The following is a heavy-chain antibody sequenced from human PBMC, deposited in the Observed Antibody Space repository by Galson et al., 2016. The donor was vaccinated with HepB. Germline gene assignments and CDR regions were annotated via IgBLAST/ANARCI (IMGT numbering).Heavy chain of an antibody. V-gene: IGHV1-46*01. CDR1: GYTFRNYF. Sequence: SVKVSCKASGYTFRNYFVHWVRQAPGQGPEWMGIINSSGGSTSYAQKFQGRVTMTSDTSTSTFYMELRSLRSEDTAMYYCARIWDAGGGLTPWGQGTLVTVSS. CDR2: INSSGGST. CDR3: ARIWDAGGGLTP. D-gene: IGHD3-9*01. J-gene: IGHJ5*02.